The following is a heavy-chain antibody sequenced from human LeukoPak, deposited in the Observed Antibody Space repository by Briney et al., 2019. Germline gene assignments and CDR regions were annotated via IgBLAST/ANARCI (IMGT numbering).Heavy chain of an antibody. Sequence: GSSVKVSCKASGGTFSSYAISWVRQAPGQGLEWMGRIIPILGIANYAQKFQGRVTITADKSTSTAYMELSSLRSEDTAAYYCASPNAYSGYAVGLFDYWGQGTLVTVSS. D-gene: IGHD5-12*01. J-gene: IGHJ4*02. V-gene: IGHV1-69*04. CDR1: GGTFSSYA. CDR2: IIPILGIA. CDR3: ASPNAYSGYAVGLFDY.